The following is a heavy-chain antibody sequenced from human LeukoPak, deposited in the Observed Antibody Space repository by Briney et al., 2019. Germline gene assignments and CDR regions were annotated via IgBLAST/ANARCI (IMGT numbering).Heavy chain of an antibody. D-gene: IGHD3-22*01. Sequence: PGGSLRLSCAASGFTFSSYEMNWVRQAPGKGLEWVSYISSGGSSIYYADSVKGRFTISRDNAKNSLYLQMNSLRAEDTAVYYCARAVTYYYDRSGYPFSYWGQGTLVTVSS. CDR2: ISSGGSSI. CDR1: GFTFSSYE. CDR3: ARAVTYYYDRSGYPFSY. J-gene: IGHJ4*02. V-gene: IGHV3-48*03.